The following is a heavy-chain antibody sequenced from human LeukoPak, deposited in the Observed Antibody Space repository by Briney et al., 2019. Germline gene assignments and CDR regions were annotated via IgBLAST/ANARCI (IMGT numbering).Heavy chain of an antibody. D-gene: IGHD3-10*01. V-gene: IGHV4-59*01. CDR2: IYNSGST. J-gene: IGHJ4*02. CDR1: GGSISIYY. CDR3: VRDRELNY. Sequence: SETLSLTCTVSGGSISIYYWSWVRQPPGKGLEWIGYIYNSGSTNYNPSLKSRVTISVDTSTNQFSLNLDSVTAADTAVYYCVRDRELNYWGQGTLVTVSS.